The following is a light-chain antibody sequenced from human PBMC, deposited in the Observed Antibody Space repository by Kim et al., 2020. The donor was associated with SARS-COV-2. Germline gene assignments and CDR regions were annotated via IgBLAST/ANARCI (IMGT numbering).Light chain of an antibody. CDR3: CSYAGSRV. CDR1: SSNVGTYNY. J-gene: IGLJ3*02. CDR2: DVT. Sequence: QSALTQPGSVSGSPGQSVTISCTGTSSNVGTYNYVSWYQQHPGKAPKVMIFDVTKRPSGVSDRFSGSKSGNTASLTISGLQAEEEADYYCCSYAGSRVFGGGTQLTVL. V-gene: IGLV2-11*01.